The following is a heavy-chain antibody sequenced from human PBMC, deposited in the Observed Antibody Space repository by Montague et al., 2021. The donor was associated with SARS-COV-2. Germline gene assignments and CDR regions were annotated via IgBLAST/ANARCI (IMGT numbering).Heavy chain of an antibody. V-gene: IGHV3-30*04. J-gene: IGHJ4*02. CDR3: ARDNYDYVWGSYRYIY. CDR1: GFTLSSYA. Sequence: SLRLSCAASGFTLSSYAMHWVRQAPGKGLEWVAVISYDGSNKYYADSVXGLFTISRDNSKNTLYLQMNSLRAGDTAVYYCARDNYDYVWGSYRYIYWGQGTLVTVSS. D-gene: IGHD3-16*02. CDR2: ISYDGSNK.